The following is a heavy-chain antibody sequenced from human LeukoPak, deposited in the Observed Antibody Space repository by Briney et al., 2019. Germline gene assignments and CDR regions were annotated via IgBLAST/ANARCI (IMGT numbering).Heavy chain of an antibody. Sequence: GGSLGLSCAASGFTVSSNYMSWVRQAPGKGLEWVSVIYSGGSTYYADSVKGRFTISRDNSKNTLYLQMNSLRAEDTAVYYCARRGVIPPYYYYMDVWGKGTTVTVSS. V-gene: IGHV3-53*01. D-gene: IGHD3-10*01. CDR1: GFTVSSNY. J-gene: IGHJ6*03. CDR2: IYSGGST. CDR3: ARRGVIPPYYYYMDV.